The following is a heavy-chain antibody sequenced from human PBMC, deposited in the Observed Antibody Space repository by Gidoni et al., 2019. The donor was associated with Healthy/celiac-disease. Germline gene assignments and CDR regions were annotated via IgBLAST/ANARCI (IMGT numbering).Heavy chain of an antibody. Sequence: QLQLVQSGAEVKKPGPSVKVSCKASGGTFSSYTITWVRQAPGQRLEWMGRIIPILGIANYAQKFQGRVTITADKSTSTAYMELSSLRSEDTAVYYCAIKDGLLVDYWGQGTLVTVSS. CDR3: AIKDGLLVDY. J-gene: IGHJ4*02. V-gene: IGHV1-69*02. CDR1: GGTFSSYT. CDR2: IIPILGIA. D-gene: IGHD1-26*01.